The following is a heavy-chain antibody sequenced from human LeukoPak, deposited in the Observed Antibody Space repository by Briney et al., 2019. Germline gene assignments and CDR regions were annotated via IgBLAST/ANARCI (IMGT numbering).Heavy chain of an antibody. Sequence: PSETLSLTCTVSGGSISSSSYYWGWIRQPPGKGLEWIGSIYHSGSTYYNPSLKSRVTISVDTSKNQFSLKLSSVTAADTAVYYCARGTRSSWQYYFDYWGQGTLVTVSS. CDR1: GGSISSSSYY. CDR2: IYHSGST. D-gene: IGHD6-13*01. V-gene: IGHV4-39*07. CDR3: ARGTRSSWQYYFDY. J-gene: IGHJ4*02.